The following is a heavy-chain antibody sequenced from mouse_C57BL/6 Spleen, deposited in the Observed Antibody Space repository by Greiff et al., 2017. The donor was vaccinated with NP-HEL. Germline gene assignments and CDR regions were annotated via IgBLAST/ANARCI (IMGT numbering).Heavy chain of an antibody. D-gene: IGHD2-1*01. Sequence: VQVVESGAELVKPGASVKMSCKASGYTFTTYPIEWMKQNHGKSLEWIGNFHPYNDDTKYNEKFKGKATLTVEKSSSTVYLGLSRLTSDDSAVFYCARRGGNYAQFAYWGQGTLVTVSA. CDR3: ARRGGNYAQFAY. CDR2: FHPYNDDT. CDR1: GYTFTTYP. J-gene: IGHJ3*01. V-gene: IGHV1-47*01.